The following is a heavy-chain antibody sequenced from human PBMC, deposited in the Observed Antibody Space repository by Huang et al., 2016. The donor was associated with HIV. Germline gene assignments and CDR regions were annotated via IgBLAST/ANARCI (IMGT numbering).Heavy chain of an antibody. CDR3: ARFRGPQVTLNWLDP. CDR2: VSTYNGHT. V-gene: IGHV1-18*01. D-gene: IGHD3-10*01. Sequence: QVQLVQSGPEMKKPGASVNVSCKASGYTFFTYSISWVRQAPGQGLEWMGGVSTYNGHTNYAQKFQGRLTLPTDVSTSSAYMELKNLRSDDTAVYYCARFRGPQVTLNWLDPWGQGTLVTVSS. J-gene: IGHJ5*02. CDR1: GYTFFTYS.